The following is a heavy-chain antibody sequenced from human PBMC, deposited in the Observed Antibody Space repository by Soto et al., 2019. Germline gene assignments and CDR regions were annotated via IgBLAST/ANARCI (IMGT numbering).Heavy chain of an antibody. CDR1: GYTLTSYY. D-gene: IGHD5-12*01. V-gene: IGHV1-46*01. CDR3: ARGGKVATIVGDYYYYGMDV. J-gene: IGHJ6*02. CDR2: INPSGGST. Sequence: ASVKVSCKASGYTLTSYYVHWVRQAPGQGLEWMGIINPSGGSTSYAQKFQGRVTMTRDTSTSTVYMELSSLRSEDTAVYYCARGGKVATIVGDYYYYGMDVWGQGTTVTVSS.